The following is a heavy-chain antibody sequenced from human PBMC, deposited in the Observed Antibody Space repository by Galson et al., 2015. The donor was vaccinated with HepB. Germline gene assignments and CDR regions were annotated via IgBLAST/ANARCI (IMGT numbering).Heavy chain of an antibody. Sequence: SVKVSCKASGYTFTGYYMHWVRQAPGQGLEWVGWINPNSGGTNYAQKFQGRVTMTRDTSISTAYMELSRLRSDDTAVYYCARDWYPSYYDSSEDYWGREPWSPSPQ. CDR2: INPNSGGT. J-gene: IGHJ4*02. CDR3: ARDWYPSYYDSSEDY. V-gene: IGHV1-2*02. CDR1: GYTFTGYY. D-gene: IGHD3-22*01.